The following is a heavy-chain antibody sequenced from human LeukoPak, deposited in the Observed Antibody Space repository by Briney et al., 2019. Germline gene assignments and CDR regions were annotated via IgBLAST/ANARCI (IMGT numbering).Heavy chain of an antibody. CDR1: GYTFTSYD. CDR3: ARGRYSSSSNWFDP. Sequence: ASVKVSCKASGYTFTSYDINWVRQATGQGLEWMGWMNPNSGNTGYAQKFQGRVTMTRYTSISTAYMELSSLRSEDTAVYYCARGRYSSSSNWFDPWGQGTLVTVSS. V-gene: IGHV1-8*01. D-gene: IGHD6-6*01. J-gene: IGHJ5*02. CDR2: MNPNSGNT.